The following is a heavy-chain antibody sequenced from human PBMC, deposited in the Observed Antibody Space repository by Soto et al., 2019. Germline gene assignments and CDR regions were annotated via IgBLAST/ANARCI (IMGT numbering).Heavy chain of an antibody. V-gene: IGHV4-4*02. D-gene: IGHD1-26*01. CDR1: GGSISSSNW. CDR2: IYHSGST. J-gene: IGHJ4*02. Sequence: SSETLSLTCAVSGGSISSSNWWSWVRQPPGKGLEWIGEIYHSGSTNYNPSLKSRVTISVDKSKNQFSLKLSSVTAADTAVYYCARVSKWELLHMGTFDYWGQGTLVTVSS. CDR3: ARVSKWELLHMGTFDY.